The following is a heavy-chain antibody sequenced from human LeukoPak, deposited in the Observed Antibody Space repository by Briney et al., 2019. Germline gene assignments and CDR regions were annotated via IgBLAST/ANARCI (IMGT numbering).Heavy chain of an antibody. CDR3: ARVRSGYDFLPADFDI. V-gene: IGHV4-59*01. D-gene: IGHD5-12*01. CDR1: GGSISSYY. Sequence: SETLSLTCTASGGSISSYYWSWIRQPPGKGLEWIGYIYYSGSTNYNPSLKSRVTISVDTYKNQFSLKLSSVTAADTAVYYCARVRSGYDFLPADFDIWGQGTMVTVSS. J-gene: IGHJ3*02. CDR2: IYYSGST.